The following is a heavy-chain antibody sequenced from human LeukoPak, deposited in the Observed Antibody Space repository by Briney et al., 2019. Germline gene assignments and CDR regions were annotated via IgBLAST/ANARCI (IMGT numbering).Heavy chain of an antibody. V-gene: IGHV3-23*01. J-gene: IGHJ1*01. CDR3: ACGIDYYDSSGYYFENFQY. CDR2: ISGIGHTT. CDR1: GFTFGSYA. Sequence: GGSLRLSCAASGFTFGSYAISWVRQAPGKGLEWVSGISGIGHTTYYMDSVKGRFTISRDNSKKTMYVQMNSLRAEDSAVYYCACGIDYYDSSGYYFENFQYWGQGTLVTVSS. D-gene: IGHD3-22*01.